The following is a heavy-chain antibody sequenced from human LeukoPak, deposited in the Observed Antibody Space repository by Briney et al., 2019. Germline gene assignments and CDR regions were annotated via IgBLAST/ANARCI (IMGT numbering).Heavy chain of an antibody. J-gene: IGHJ4*02. CDR3: ARGDSSSWYGRDY. CDR2: INGNGETT. V-gene: IGHV3-64*02. D-gene: IGHD6-13*01. Sequence: GGSLRLSCAGSGFTFRGFSMHWVRQAPGKGLEYVSAINGNGETTYYADSVRGRFSISRDNAKNSLYLQMNSLRAEDTAVYYCARGDSSSWYGRDYWGQGTLVTVSS. CDR1: GFTFRGFS.